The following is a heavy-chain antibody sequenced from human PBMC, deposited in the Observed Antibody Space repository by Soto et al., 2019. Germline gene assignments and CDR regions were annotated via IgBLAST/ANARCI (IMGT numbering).Heavy chain of an antibody. Sequence: QVQLVQSGAEVRKPGASVKVSCKASGYTFASSDINWVRQAPGQGLEWMGWMNPNSGNTGYAQKFRGRVTRTRNTSITTAYMELSSLRSDDTAVYYCARGTGDSVNDYSGMNVWGHGTTVTVSS. J-gene: IGHJ6*01. CDR1: GYTFASSD. D-gene: IGHD2-21*01. V-gene: IGHV1-8*01. CDR3: ARGTGDSVNDYSGMNV. CDR2: MNPNSGNT.